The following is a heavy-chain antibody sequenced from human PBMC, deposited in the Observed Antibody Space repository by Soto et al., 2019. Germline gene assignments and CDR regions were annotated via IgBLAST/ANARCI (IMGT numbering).Heavy chain of an antibody. CDR2: IIVDSGNT. CDR3: AREGTTVVTPAGAFDI. CDR1: GFTFADSA. V-gene: IGHV1-58*01. D-gene: IGHD4-17*01. J-gene: IGHJ3*02. Sequence: SVKVSCKASGFTFADSAVQWVRQARGQSLEWIGRIIVDSGNTKSAEKFTERVSMSWDMSTSTAFMELSSLSSDDTAVYYCAREGTTVVTPAGAFDIWGHGTRVTVSS.